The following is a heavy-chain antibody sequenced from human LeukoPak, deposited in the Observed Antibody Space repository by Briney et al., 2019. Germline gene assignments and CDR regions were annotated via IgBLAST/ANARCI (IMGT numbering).Heavy chain of an antibody. V-gene: IGHV4-59*01. J-gene: IGHJ4*02. CDR3: ARGYGLAPAPGNY. D-gene: IGHD3-16*01. CDR1: GGSISGYY. Sequence: PSETLSLTCTVSGGSISGYYWSWLRQPPGKGLEWIAYIYYNGISNYNPSLKSRVIISVDSSKNQFSLKLTSVTAADTAVYYCARGYGLAPAPGNYWGQGTLVTVSS. CDR2: IYYNGIS.